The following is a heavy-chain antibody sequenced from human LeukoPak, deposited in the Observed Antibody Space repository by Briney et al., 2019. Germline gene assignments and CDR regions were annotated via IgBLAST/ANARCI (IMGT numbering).Heavy chain of an antibody. CDR3: ARDIAGDDY. Sequence: GGSLRLSCAVSGFTFDDYAMHWVRLVPGKGLEWVSGISWNSDTIGYGDSVKGRFTISRDNAKNSLYLQMNSLRAEDTAVYYCARDIAGDDYWGQGTLVTVSS. CDR2: ISWNSDTI. CDR1: GFTFDDYA. D-gene: IGHD6-13*01. J-gene: IGHJ4*02. V-gene: IGHV3-9*01.